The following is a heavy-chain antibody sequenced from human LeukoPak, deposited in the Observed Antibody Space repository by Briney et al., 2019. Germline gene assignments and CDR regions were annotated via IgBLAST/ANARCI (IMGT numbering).Heavy chain of an antibody. Sequence: ASVKVSCKASGYTFTSYDINWVRQATGQGLEWMGWMNPNSGNTGYAQKFQGRVTMTRNTSISTAYMELSSLRSEDTAVYYCAREPSTVTTREMDYWGQGTLVTVSS. CDR1: GYTFTSYD. CDR3: AREPSTVTTREMDY. V-gene: IGHV1-8*01. D-gene: IGHD4-17*01. J-gene: IGHJ4*02. CDR2: MNPNSGNT.